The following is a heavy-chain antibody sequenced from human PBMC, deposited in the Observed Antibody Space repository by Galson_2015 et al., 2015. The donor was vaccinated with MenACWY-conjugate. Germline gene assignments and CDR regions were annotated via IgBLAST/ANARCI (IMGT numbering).Heavy chain of an antibody. D-gene: IGHD3-10*01. J-gene: IGHJ2*01. CDR1: GFTFSTYA. CDR2: ISYDGSNK. Sequence: SLRLSCAASGFTFSTYAMHWVRQAPGKGLEWVAVISYDGSNKYYADSVKGRFTISRDNSKNTLYLQMNSLRAEDTAVYYSARGFFDYFYSGSIGDWFVDPWARGLLVTVSS. V-gene: IGHV3-30*04. CDR3: ARGFFDYFYSGSIGDWFVDP.